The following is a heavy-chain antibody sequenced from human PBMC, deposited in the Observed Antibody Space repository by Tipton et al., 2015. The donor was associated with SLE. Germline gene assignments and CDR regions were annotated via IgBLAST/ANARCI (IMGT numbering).Heavy chain of an antibody. V-gene: IGHV1-46*01. CDR2: INPSGGST. CDR1: GFSFSTYG. D-gene: IGHD6-19*01. Sequence: SGFSFSTYGMHWVRQAPGQGLEWMGIINPSGGSTDYAQKFQGRVTMTRDTSTSTVYMELSSLRSEDTAVYYCARIVSSSGWLNYFDYWGQGTLVTVSS. CDR3: ARIVSSSGWLNYFDY. J-gene: IGHJ4*02.